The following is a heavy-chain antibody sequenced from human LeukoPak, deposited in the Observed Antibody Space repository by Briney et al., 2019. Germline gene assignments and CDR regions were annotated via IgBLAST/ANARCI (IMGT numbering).Heavy chain of an antibody. CDR2: IYSGGAT. J-gene: IGHJ4*02. CDR1: GFTVSRNY. CDR3: ARTSGYPYNFDN. D-gene: IGHD3-22*01. V-gene: IGHV3-53*01. Sequence: PGGSLRLSCAASGFTVSRNYMTWVRQAPGKGLEWVSVIYSGGATYYADSVKGRFTISRDNSKNTLYLQMNSLRAEDRAVYYCARTSGYPYNFDNWGQGTLVTVSS.